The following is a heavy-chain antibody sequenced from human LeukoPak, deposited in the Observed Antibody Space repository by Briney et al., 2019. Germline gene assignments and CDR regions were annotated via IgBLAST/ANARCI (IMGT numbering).Heavy chain of an antibody. V-gene: IGHV1-2*02. CDR3: AKGRVVAGSKSLTYHWLDP. D-gene: IGHD6-19*01. Sequence: ASVKVSCKASGYTFTGYYMHWVRQAPGQGLEWVGWINPNSGGAKYAQKFQDRVTMTRDTSISTAYMGLSRLRSDDTAVYYCAKGRVVAGSKSLTYHWLDPWGQGTLVTVSS. J-gene: IGHJ5*02. CDR2: INPNSGGA. CDR1: GYTFTGYY.